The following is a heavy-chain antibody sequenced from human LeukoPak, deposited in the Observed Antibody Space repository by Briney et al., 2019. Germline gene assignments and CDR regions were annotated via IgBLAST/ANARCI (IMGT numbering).Heavy chain of an antibody. V-gene: IGHV3-20*04. CDR3: ARDLSDNWYTFGF. CDR2: INWDGGGT. Sequence: PGGSLRLSCEDSGFTFDDYGMSWVRQAPGKGLEWVSGINWDGGGTFYAGSVKGRFTISRDNAKNSLYLQTNSLRADDTAVYYCARDLSDNWYTFGFWGQGTLVTVSS. J-gene: IGHJ4*02. CDR1: GFTFDDYG. D-gene: IGHD1-1*01.